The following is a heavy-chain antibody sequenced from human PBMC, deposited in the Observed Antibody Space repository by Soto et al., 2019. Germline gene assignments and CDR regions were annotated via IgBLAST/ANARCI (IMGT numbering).Heavy chain of an antibody. V-gene: IGHV1-18*01. CDR3: ARGLLRYFDWLFYGMDV. D-gene: IGHD3-9*01. J-gene: IGHJ6*02. Sequence: QVQVVQSGAEVKKPGASVKVSCKASGYTFTSYGISWVRQAPGQGLDWMGWISAYNGNTNYAQKLQGRVTMTTDTSTSTAYMVLRSLRSDDTAVYYCARGLLRYFDWLFYGMDVWGQGTTVTVSS. CDR1: GYTFTSYG. CDR2: ISAYNGNT.